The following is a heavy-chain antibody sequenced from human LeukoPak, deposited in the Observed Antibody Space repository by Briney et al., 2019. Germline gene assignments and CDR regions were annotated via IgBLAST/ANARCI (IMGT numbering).Heavy chain of an antibody. J-gene: IGHJ4*02. CDR3: AKEVHPYDSGTYYFDY. CDR1: GFTFSSYG. CDR2: IRHDGSNE. D-gene: IGHD3-10*01. Sequence: PGGSLRLSCVGSGFTFSSYGMHWLREAAGKGLEWVAFIRHDGSNEYYADSVKGRYTVSRDNSKNTLFLQMNSRRVEEMAVYYCAKEVHPYDSGTYYFDYWGRGTLVTVSS. V-gene: IGHV3-30*02.